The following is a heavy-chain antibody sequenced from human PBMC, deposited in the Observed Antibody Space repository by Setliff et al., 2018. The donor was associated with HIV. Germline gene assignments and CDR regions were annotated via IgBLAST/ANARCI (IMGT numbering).Heavy chain of an antibody. V-gene: IGHV1-2*02. CDR1: GYTFIDYY. J-gene: IGHJ3*02. Sequence: ASVKVSCKASGYTFIDYYIHWVRQAPGQGLEWMGWINPKTGGTSFAKKFQDRVTMSRDTSISTAYMQLSSLRSDDTAMYYCGRGDFDRGYAFDIWGQGTMVTVSS. D-gene: IGHD3-16*01. CDR3: GRGDFDRGYAFDI. CDR2: INPKTGGT.